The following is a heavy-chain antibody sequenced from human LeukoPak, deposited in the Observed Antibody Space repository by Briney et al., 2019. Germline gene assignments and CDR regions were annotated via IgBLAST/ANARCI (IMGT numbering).Heavy chain of an antibody. CDR3: ARRIDAFDI. CDR1: GGAFSGYY. V-gene: IGHV4-34*01. Sequence: SETLSLTCAVYGGAFSGYYWGWIRQPPGKGLEWIGEINHSGSTNYNPSLKSRVTISVDTSKNQFSLKLSSVTAADTAVYYCARRIDAFDIWGQGTMVTVSS. J-gene: IGHJ3*02. CDR2: INHSGST.